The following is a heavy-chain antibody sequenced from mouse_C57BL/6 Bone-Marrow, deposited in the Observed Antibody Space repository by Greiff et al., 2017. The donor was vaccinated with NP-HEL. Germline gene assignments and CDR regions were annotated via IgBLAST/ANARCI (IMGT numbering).Heavy chain of an antibody. CDR1: GYAFSSSW. Sequence: VQLQQSGPELVKPGASVKISCKASGYAFSSSWMNWVKQRPGKGLEWIGRIYPGDGDTNYNGKFKGKATLTADKSSSTAYMQLSSLTSEDSAVYFCARSLLLRGYFDVWGTGTTFTVSS. V-gene: IGHV1-82*01. D-gene: IGHD1-1*01. CDR2: IYPGDGDT. J-gene: IGHJ1*03. CDR3: ARSLLLRGYFDV.